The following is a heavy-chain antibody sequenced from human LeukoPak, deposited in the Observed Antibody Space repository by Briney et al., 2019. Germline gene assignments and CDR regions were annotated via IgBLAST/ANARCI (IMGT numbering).Heavy chain of an antibody. CDR3: AKSRGRSSSLEYFQH. D-gene: IGHD6-13*01. CDR2: IRYDETNK. J-gene: IGHJ1*01. Sequence: GGSLRLSCAASGFTFSSYGMHWVRQAPGKGLEWVAFIRYDETNKYYADSVKGRFAISRDISKNTLYLQMNSLRAEDTAVYYCAKSRGRSSSLEYFQHWGQGTLVTVSS. CDR1: GFTFSSYG. V-gene: IGHV3-30*02.